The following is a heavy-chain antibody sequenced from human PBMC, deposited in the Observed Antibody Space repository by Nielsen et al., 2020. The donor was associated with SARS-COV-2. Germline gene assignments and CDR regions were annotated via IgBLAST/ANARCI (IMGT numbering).Heavy chain of an antibody. D-gene: IGHD5-24*01. J-gene: IGHJ4*02. Sequence: SETLSLTCIVSGGSISTGSHYWSWIRQPPGKELEWFGYIFYRGNTNYNPSLKSRVTISVYTSQNQFSLKVNSGTAADTAVYYCVRIDMATISVDYWGRGTLVTVSS. CDR1: GGSISTGSHY. CDR2: IFYRGNT. V-gene: IGHV4-61*01. CDR3: VRIDMATISVDY.